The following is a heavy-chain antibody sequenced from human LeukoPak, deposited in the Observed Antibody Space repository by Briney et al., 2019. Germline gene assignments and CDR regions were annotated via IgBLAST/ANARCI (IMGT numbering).Heavy chain of an antibody. CDR3: ARDADSSSNFDY. D-gene: IGHD6-6*01. CDR2: IYHSGST. CDR1: GYPISSGYY. Sequence: SETLSLTCTVSGYPISSGYYWGWIRQPPGKGLEWIGSIYHSGSTYYNPSLKSRVTISVDTSKNQFSLKLSSVTAADTAVYYCARDADSSSNFDYWGQGTLVTVSS. J-gene: IGHJ4*02. V-gene: IGHV4-38-2*02.